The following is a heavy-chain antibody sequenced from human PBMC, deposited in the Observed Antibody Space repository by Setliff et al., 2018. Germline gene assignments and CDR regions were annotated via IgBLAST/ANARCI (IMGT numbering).Heavy chain of an antibody. CDR2: INPHGTEK. Sequence: GGSLRLSCAASGFTFSSYSMNWVRQAPGKGLEWLASINPHGTEKYYADSVKGRFTISRDNAKNSLSLQMNNLRTEDTAVYYCFGAGTCSYWGQGTLVTVSS. V-gene: IGHV3-7*01. J-gene: IGHJ4*02. CDR1: GFTFSSYS. D-gene: IGHD3-10*01. CDR3: FGAGTCSY.